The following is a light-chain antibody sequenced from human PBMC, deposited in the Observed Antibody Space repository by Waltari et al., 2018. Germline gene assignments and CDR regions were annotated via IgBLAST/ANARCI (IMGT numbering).Light chain of an antibody. CDR1: SSDVGGYNY. CDR2: DVS. J-gene: IGLJ3*02. Sequence: QSALTRPRSVSGSPGQSVTISCTGTSSDVGGYNYVSWYQQHPGKAPKLMIDDVSKRPSGVPDRFSGSKSGNTASLTISGLQAEDEADYYCCSYAGSYTGVFGGGTKLTVL. CDR3: CSYAGSYTGV. V-gene: IGLV2-11*01.